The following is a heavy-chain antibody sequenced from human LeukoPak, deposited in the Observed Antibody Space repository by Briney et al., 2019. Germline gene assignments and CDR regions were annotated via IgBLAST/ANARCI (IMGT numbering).Heavy chain of an antibody. CDR2: IGWNSGSI. D-gene: IGHD3-10*01. Sequence: GGSLRLSCAASGFTFDDYAMHWVRQAPGKGLEWVSGIGWNSGSIGYADSVKGRFTISRDNAKNSLYLQMNSLRAEDTALYYCAKIGGFDYYGSGSTYGMDVWGQGTTVTVSS. CDR1: GFTFDDYA. V-gene: IGHV3-9*01. CDR3: AKIGGFDYYGSGSTYGMDV. J-gene: IGHJ6*02.